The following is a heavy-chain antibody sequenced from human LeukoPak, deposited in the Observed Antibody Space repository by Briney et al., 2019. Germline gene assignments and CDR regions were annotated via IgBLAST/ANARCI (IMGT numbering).Heavy chain of an antibody. V-gene: IGHV3-23*01. J-gene: IGHJ4*02. D-gene: IGHD3-9*01. CDR3: AKAPGLRYFDF. CDR2: ISGSGGST. Sequence: GGSLRLSCAASGFTFSSYAMSWGRQAPGKGLKWVSAISGSGGSTYYADSVKGRFTISRDNSKNTLYLQMNSLRAEDTAVYYCAKAPGLRYFDFWGQGTLVTVSS. CDR1: GFTFSSYA.